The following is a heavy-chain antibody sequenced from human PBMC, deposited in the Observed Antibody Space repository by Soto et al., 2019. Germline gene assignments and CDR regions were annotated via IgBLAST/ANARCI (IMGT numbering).Heavy chain of an antibody. CDR1: GYTFTSYG. CDR3: ARSGSSGYYLEY. Sequence: ASVKVSFKASGYTFTSYGLSWVRQAPGQGLEWMGWISAYNGNTNYAQKLQGRVTMTTDTSTSTAYMELRSLRSDDTAVYYCARSGSSGYYLEYWGQGTLVTVSS. CDR2: ISAYNGNT. D-gene: IGHD3-22*01. J-gene: IGHJ4*02. V-gene: IGHV1-18*01.